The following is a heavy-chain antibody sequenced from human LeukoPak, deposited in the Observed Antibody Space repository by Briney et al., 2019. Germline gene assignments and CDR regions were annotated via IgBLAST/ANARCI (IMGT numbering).Heavy chain of an antibody. Sequence: ASVKVSCKASGYTFTSYYIHWVRQAPGQGLEWMGMIYPRDGSTSYAQKFQGRVTVTRDASTSTVHMELSGLRSEDTAVYYCARDQEAFDYWGQGTLVTVSS. CDR2: IYPRDGST. CDR1: GYTFTSYY. V-gene: IGHV1-46*01. CDR3: ARDQEAFDY. J-gene: IGHJ4*02.